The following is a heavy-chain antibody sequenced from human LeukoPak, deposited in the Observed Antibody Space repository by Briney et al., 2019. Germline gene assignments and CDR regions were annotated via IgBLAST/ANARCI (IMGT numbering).Heavy chain of an antibody. CDR3: ARDVILGV. Sequence: GGSLRLSCAASGFTVSSNYMSWVRHALGKGLEWVSVIYSGGSTYYADSVKGRFTISRDNSKNTLYLQMNSLRAEDTVVYYCARDVILGVWGQGGLVTVCS. V-gene: IGHV3-53*01. J-gene: IGHJ4*02. D-gene: IGHD3-10*01. CDR2: IYSGGST. CDR1: GFTVSSNY.